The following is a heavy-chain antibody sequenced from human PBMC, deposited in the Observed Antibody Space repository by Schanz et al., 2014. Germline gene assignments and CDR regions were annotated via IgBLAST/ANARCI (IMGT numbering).Heavy chain of an antibody. Sequence: QVQLVESGGGVVRPGRSLRLSCATSGFTFSRFGMHWVRQAPGKGLEWVAFIPSDESNKYYIDSVKGRFTISRDNSRETMFLQMNTLRPDDTAVYYCAKDEGYNYGYIFDYWGQGTLGTVSS. V-gene: IGHV3-30*02. CDR3: AKDEGYNYGYIFDY. CDR2: IPSDESNK. J-gene: IGHJ4*02. D-gene: IGHD5-18*01. CDR1: GFTFSRFG.